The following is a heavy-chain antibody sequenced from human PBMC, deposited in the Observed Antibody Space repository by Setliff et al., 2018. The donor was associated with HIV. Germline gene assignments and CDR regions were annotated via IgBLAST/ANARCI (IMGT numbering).Heavy chain of an antibody. J-gene: IGHJ4*02. CDR2: ISISGDT. V-gene: IGHV4-4*07. CDR1: GGSVTSYY. D-gene: IGHD4-4*01. CDR3: ARDPTTGVDY. Sequence: SETLSLTCTVSGGSVTSYYWGWIRQPAGKRLEWIGRISISGDTNYNPSLKSRATMSLDTSKNQFSLKLNSVTAADTAMYYCARDPTTGVDYWGQGTLVTVSS.